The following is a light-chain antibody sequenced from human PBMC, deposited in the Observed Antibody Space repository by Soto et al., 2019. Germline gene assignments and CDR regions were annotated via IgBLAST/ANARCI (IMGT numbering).Light chain of an antibody. CDR2: GTA. CDR3: LQHAGYPFT. J-gene: IGKJ4*01. CDR1: QGIGTL. Sequence: DIQLTQSPSAMSASVGDRVTITCRASQGIGTLLTWFQQKPGRVPKRLIYGTANLQNGVPTRFSGTGSGTECTLTISSLQPEDFATYYCLQHAGYPFTFGGGTKVEIK. V-gene: IGKV1-17*03.